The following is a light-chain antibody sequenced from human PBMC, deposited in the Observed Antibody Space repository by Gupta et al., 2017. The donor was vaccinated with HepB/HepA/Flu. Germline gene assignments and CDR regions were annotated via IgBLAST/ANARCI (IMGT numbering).Light chain of an antibody. CDR3: QQYGSSPWT. J-gene: IGKJ1*01. CDR2: GAS. CDR1: QSVSSSY. Sequence: EIVLTQSPGTLSLSPGERATLSCRASQSVSSSYLAWYQQKPGQAPRPLIYGASSRATGIPDRFSGSGSGIDFTLTISRLEPEDFAVYYCQQYGSSPWTFGQGTKVEIK. V-gene: IGKV3-20*01.